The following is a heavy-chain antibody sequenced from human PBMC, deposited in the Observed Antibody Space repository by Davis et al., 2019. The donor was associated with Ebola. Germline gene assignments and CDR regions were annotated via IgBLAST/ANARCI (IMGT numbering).Heavy chain of an antibody. CDR3: TTDGIAAAGVYYYYYYMDV. V-gene: IGHV3-15*01. D-gene: IGHD6-13*01. CDR1: GFTFGNAW. Sequence: GESLKISCAASGFTFGNAWMSWVRQAPGKGLEWVGRIKSKTDGGTTDYAAPVKGRFAMSRDDSKNTLYLQMNSLKIDDTAVYYCTTDGIAAAGVYYYYYYMDVWGKGTTVTVSS. J-gene: IGHJ6*03. CDR2: IKSKTDGGTT.